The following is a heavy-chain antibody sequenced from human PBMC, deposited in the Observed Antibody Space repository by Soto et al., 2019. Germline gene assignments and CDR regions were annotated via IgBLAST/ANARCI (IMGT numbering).Heavy chain of an antibody. CDR3: ARERGVVDTDITGYYYGMNV. CDR1: GGTFSSYA. V-gene: IGHV1-69*13. J-gene: IGHJ6*02. D-gene: IGHD5-18*01. Sequence: SVKVSCKANGGTFSSYAISWVRQAPGQGLEWMGGIIPIFGTANYAQKFQGRVTITADESTSTAYMELSSLRSEDTAVYYCARERGVVDTDITGYYYGMNVWGQGTTVTVSS. CDR2: IIPIFGTA.